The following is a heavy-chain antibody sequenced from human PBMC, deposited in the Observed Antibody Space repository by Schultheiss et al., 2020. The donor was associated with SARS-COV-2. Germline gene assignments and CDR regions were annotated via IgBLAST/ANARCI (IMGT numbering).Heavy chain of an antibody. V-gene: IGHV4-34*01. CDR1: GGSFSGYY. CDR3: ARDEGDLGY. J-gene: IGHJ4*02. CDR2: INHSGST. Sequence: SETLSLTCAVYGGSFSGYYWSWIRQPPGKGLEWIGEINHSGSTNYNPSLKSRVTISVDTSKNQFSLKLNSVTAADTAVYYCARDEGDLGYWGQGTLVTVSS.